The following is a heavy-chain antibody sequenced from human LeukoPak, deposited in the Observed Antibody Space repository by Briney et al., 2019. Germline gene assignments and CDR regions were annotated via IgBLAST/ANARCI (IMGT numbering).Heavy chain of an antibody. V-gene: IGHV3-23*01. CDR1: GFTFSSYA. CDR2: ITGSGGST. J-gene: IGHJ4*02. Sequence: GGSLRLSCAASGFTFSSYAMSWVRQAPGKGLEWVSAITGSGGSTYYADSVKGRFTITRDNSKNTLYLQMNSLRAEDTAVYYCAKDLSFPSRDGYNYYFDYWGQGTLVTVSS. CDR3: AKDLSFPSRDGYNYYFDY. D-gene: IGHD5-24*01.